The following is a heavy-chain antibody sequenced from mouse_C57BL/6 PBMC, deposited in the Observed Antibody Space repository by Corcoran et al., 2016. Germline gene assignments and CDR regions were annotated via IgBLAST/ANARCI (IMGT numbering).Heavy chain of an antibody. V-gene: IGHV1-26*01. CDR1: GYTFTDYY. CDR3: AREDDDYDGVH. CDR2: INPNTGGT. Sequence: EVQLQQSGPKLVKPGASVKISCKASGYTFTDYYMNWVKQSHGKCLEWIGDINPNTGGTSYNQKFKGKATLTVDKTSSTAYMERRSLTSEDAAVYYWAREDDDYDGVHWGQGTTLTVSS. D-gene: IGHD2-4*01. J-gene: IGHJ2*01.